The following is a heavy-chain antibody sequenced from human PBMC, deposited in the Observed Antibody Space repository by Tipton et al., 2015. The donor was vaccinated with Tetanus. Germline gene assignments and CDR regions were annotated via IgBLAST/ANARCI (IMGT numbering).Heavy chain of an antibody. CDR1: GLTFRSYG. J-gene: IGHJ6*02. V-gene: IGHV3-33*01. CDR2: LWFDGGDE. CDR3: ARELDCSGGGCYSYGLDV. D-gene: IGHD2-15*01. Sequence: RSLRLSCAASGLTFRSYGMHWVRQAPGKGLEWVAVLWFDGGDEYYADSVKGRFTISRDNSKNTVYLQMNSLRAEDTAVYYCARELDCSGGGCYSYGLDVWGQGTTVTVSS.